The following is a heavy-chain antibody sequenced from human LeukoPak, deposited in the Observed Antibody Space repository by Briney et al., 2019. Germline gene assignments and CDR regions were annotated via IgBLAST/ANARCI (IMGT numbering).Heavy chain of an antibody. V-gene: IGHV4-39*07. CDR3: VRDLSNYYESSGAFDI. J-gene: IGHJ3*02. Sequence: SETLSLTCIVSGGSISSSSYYWVWIRQPPGEGLEWIASIYYSGFTYYNPSLKSRVTTSVDKSKNKFSLKLSSVTAADTAVYYCVRDLSNYYESSGAFDIWGLGTMVTVSP. CDR2: IYYSGFT. D-gene: IGHD3-22*01. CDR1: GGSISSSSYY.